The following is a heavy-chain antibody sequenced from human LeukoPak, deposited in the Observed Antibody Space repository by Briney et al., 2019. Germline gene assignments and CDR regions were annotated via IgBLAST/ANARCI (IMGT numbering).Heavy chain of an antibody. Sequence: ASVKVSCKASGYTFTSYDINWVRQATGQGLEWMGWMNPNSGNTGYAQKFQGRVTMTRNTSISTAYMELSSLRSEDTAVYYCAALGSYPYYFDYWGQGTLVTVSS. CDR3: AALGSYPYYFDY. CDR1: GYTFTSYD. V-gene: IGHV1-8*01. CDR2: MNPNSGNT. J-gene: IGHJ4*02. D-gene: IGHD1-26*01.